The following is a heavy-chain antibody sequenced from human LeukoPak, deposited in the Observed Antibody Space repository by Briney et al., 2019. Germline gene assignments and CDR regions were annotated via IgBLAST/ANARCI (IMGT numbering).Heavy chain of an antibody. V-gene: IGHV4-34*01. J-gene: IGHJ3*02. Sequence: TLSLTYAVYGGSFSGYYWSWIRQPQGKGLEWIGEINNSGSTNYNPSLKSRVNISVDTSKSQHALILSSVTAADTAVYYCARHGAMRGATAGAAFDIWGQGTMVTVSS. CDR2: INNSGST. CDR1: GGSFSGYY. CDR3: ARHGAMRGATAGAAFDI. D-gene: IGHD4/OR15-4a*01.